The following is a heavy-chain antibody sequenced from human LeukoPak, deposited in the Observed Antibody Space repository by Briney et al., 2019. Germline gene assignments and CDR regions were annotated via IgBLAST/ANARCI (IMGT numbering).Heavy chain of an antibody. Sequence: SETLSLTCSVSGGSISGGRYYWNWIRQAAGRALEWIGRVYTSGSTNYNTSLKSRVSISVDASKNQFSLKLSSLTAADTAVYYCARDVGYTTGPYYYDSSGYDHWGQGTLVAVSS. CDR3: ARDVGYTTGPYYYDSSGYDH. J-gene: IGHJ4*02. CDR1: GGSISGGRYY. CDR2: VYTSGST. D-gene: IGHD3-22*01. V-gene: IGHV4-61*02.